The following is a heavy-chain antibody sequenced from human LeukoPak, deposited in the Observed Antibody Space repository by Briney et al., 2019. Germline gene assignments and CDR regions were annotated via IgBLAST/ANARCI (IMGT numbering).Heavy chain of an antibody. Sequence: PSETLSLTCTVSGGSISSHYWSSIRQPPGKGLEWIGYIYYSGSTNYNPSLKSRVTISVDTSKNQFSLKLSSVTAADTAVYYCARDNWDFWSGSFYYYYYMDVWGKGTTVTVSS. CDR3: ARDNWDFWSGSFYYYYYMDV. J-gene: IGHJ6*03. D-gene: IGHD3-3*01. CDR1: GGSISSHY. V-gene: IGHV4-59*11. CDR2: IYYSGST.